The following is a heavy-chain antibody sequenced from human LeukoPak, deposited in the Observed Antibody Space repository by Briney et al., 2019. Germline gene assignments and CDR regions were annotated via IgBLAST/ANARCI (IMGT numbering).Heavy chain of an antibody. CDR3: ANYPRSISTPPFDY. Sequence: ASVTLSCKASGYTFTAHYMHWVRHAPGQGLGWMGWINPNNGDTKYAQSFLGRVTMTRATSTTTAYMELSSLRSDDTAVYFCANYPRSISTPPFDYWGQGTLVTVSS. J-gene: IGHJ4*02. V-gene: IGHV1-2*02. D-gene: IGHD3-3*02. CDR2: INPNNGDT. CDR1: GYTFTAHY.